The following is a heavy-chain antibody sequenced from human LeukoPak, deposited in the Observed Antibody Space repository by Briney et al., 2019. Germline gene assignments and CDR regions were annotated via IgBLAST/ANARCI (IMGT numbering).Heavy chain of an antibody. CDR3: AKNQGQWLVPVDY. CDR1: GFTFSVAA. Sequence: GGSLRLSCAASGFTFSVAAMTWVRQAPGKGLEWVSLIGASGESTYYADSVKGRFTISRDNSKNTLYLQMNNQRAEHTALYYCAKNQGQWLVPVDYWGQGTLVTVSS. CDR2: IGASGEST. V-gene: IGHV3-23*01. J-gene: IGHJ4*02. D-gene: IGHD6-19*01.